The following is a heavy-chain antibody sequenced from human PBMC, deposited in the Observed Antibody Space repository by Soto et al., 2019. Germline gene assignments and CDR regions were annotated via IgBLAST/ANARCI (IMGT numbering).Heavy chain of an antibody. CDR1: GCSISSDGYY. CDR2: IYHSGST. V-gene: IGHV4-31*03. J-gene: IGHJ4*02. D-gene: IGHD2-15*01. CDR3: ARDRGYCSGGSCYRFFDY. Sequence: PSETLSLTCTVSGCSISSDGYYWNWIRQLPEKGLEWIGYIYHSGSTDYNPSLKSRVLISVDTSKNQFSLNLNSVTAADTAVYYCARDRGYCSGGSCYRFFDYWGQGALVTVSS.